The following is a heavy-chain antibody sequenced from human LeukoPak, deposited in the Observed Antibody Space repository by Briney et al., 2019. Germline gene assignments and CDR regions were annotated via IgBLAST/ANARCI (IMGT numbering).Heavy chain of an antibody. CDR1: GYTFTGYY. D-gene: IGHD4-17*01. Sequence: ASVKVSCKASGYTFTGYYMHWVRQAPGQGLEWMGWINPNSGGTNYAQKFQGRVTMTRNTSISTAYMELSSLRSEDTAVYYCARDTVTTYYYYGMDVWGQGTTVTVSS. CDR3: ARDTVTTYYYYGMDV. CDR2: INPNSGGT. J-gene: IGHJ6*02. V-gene: IGHV1-2*02.